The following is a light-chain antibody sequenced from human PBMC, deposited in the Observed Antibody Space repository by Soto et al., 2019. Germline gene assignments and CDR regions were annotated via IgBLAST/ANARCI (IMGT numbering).Light chain of an antibody. CDR3: QQSNSTPLT. Sequence: GDRVTITCRASQSISSWLAWYQQTPGKAPNLLIFGASTLQSGVPSRFSGSGSGTDFTLTISSLQPEDFATYYCQQSNSTPLTFGGGTKVDIK. J-gene: IGKJ4*01. CDR2: GAS. CDR1: QSISSW. V-gene: IGKV1-39*01.